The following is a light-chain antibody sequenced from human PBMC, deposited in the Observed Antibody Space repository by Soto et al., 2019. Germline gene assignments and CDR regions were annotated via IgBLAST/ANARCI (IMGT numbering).Light chain of an antibody. CDR2: GAY. J-gene: IGKJ1*01. CDR3: QQSFGATRT. Sequence: DIQMTQSPSSLSASLGDRVTVTCRAIQSISTYLNWFQQRPGKAPKLLIYGAYTLQDGVPSRFSGSGSETEFTLTISSLQPEDFATYYCQQSFGATRTFGQGTRVDIQ. CDR1: QSISTY. V-gene: IGKV1-39*01.